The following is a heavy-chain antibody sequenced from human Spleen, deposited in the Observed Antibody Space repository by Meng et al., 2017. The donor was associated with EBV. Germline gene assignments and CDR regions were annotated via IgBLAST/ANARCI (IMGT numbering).Heavy chain of an antibody. CDR1: GDCISTSNW. J-gene: IGHJ4*02. D-gene: IGHD1-26*01. Sequence: LEELGPGMGQPSRPRSLTCAVSGDCISTSNWWSWVRQPPGKGLEWIGEIFHSGNTNYNPSLKSRVTISVDTPKNQFSLNLTSVTAADTAVYYCARDVYSGRYYAYGHWGQGTLVTVSS. CDR2: IFHSGNT. V-gene: IGHV4-4*02. CDR3: ARDVYSGRYYAYGH.